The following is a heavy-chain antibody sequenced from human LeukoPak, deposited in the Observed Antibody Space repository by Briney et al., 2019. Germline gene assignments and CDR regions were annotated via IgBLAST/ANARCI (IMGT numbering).Heavy chain of an antibody. D-gene: IGHD6-19*01. CDR3: ARGSPPYSSGCPY. V-gene: IGHV3-33*01. CDR1: GFSFSNYD. CDR2: ILTDGSNE. Sequence: PGRSLRLSCAASGFSFSNYDMHWVRQAPGKGLEWVALILTDGSNEHYADSVKGRFTISRDNSKNTMYLQMNSLRAEDTAMYYCARGSPPYSSGCPYWGQGTLVTVSS. J-gene: IGHJ4*02.